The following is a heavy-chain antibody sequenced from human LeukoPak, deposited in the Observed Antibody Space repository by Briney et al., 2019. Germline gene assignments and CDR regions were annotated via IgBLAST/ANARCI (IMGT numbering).Heavy chain of an antibody. Sequence: GASVKVSCKASGYTFTAYYMHWVRQAPGQGLEWMGWINPNSGGTNYAQKFQGRVTMTRDTSISTAYMELSRLRSDDTAVYYCARDEYCSSTNCYFGWFDPWGQGTLVTVSS. J-gene: IGHJ5*02. CDR3: ARDEYCSSTNCYFGWFDP. CDR1: GYTFTAYY. D-gene: IGHD2-2*01. V-gene: IGHV1-2*02. CDR2: INPNSGGT.